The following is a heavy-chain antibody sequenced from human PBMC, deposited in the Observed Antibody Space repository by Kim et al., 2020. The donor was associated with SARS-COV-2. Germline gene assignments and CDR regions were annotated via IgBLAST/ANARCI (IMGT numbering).Heavy chain of an antibody. CDR1: GFRFRNYA. J-gene: IGHJ6*02. V-gene: IGHV3-64*05. D-gene: IGHD4-17*01. CDR3: VGVTTEYDHNYAMDV. CDR2: ISSDGDRT. Sequence: GGSLRLSCSASGFRFRNYAMHWVRQAPGKGLEYVSGISSDGDRTYNADSVRGRFTISRDNSKNMLYVQMSSLTAEDMGIYYCVGVTTEYDHNYAMDVWGQGTTVTVAS.